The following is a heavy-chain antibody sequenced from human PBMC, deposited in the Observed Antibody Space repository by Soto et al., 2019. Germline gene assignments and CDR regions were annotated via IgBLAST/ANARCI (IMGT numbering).Heavy chain of an antibody. J-gene: IGHJ6*02. Sequence: GGSLRLSCAASGFTFSSYSMNWVRQAPGKGLEWVSSISSSSSYIYYADSLKSRFTISRDNAKNSLYLQMNSLRAEDTAVYYCARDGITGTFRYYYGMDVWGQGTTVTVSS. CDR1: GFTFSSYS. V-gene: IGHV3-21*01. D-gene: IGHD1-20*01. CDR3: ARDGITGTFRYYYGMDV. CDR2: ISSSSSYI.